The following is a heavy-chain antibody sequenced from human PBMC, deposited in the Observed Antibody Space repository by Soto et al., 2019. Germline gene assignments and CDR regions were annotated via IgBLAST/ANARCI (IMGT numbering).Heavy chain of an antibody. CDR1: GFTFDDYT. D-gene: IGHD1-1*01. J-gene: IGHJ4*02. V-gene: IGHV3-43*01. CDR2: ITWDGGST. Sequence: GGSLRLSCAASGFTFDDYTMHWVRQAPGKGLEWVSLITWDGGSTYSTDSVKGRFTISRDNIKNSLFLQMSSLRAEDTAVYYCAKVNPGLQHLLVSFDYCGQGTLVTVSS. CDR3: AKVNPGLQHLLVSFDY.